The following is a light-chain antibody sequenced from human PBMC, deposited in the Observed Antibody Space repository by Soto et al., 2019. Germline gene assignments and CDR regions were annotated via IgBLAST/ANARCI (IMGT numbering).Light chain of an antibody. V-gene: IGLV2-14*03. CDR1: SSDVGGYNY. CDR3: SSYTGSSPSYV. J-gene: IGLJ1*01. CDR2: DVT. Sequence: QSALTQPASVSGSPGQSITISCTGTSSDVGGYNYVSWYQHHPGKAPELMIHDVTNRPSGVSHRFSGSKSGNSASLTISGLQAEDEADYYCSSYTGSSPSYVFGAGTKV.